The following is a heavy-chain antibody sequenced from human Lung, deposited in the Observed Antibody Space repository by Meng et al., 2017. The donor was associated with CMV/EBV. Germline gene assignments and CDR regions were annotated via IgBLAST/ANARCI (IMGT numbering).Heavy chain of an antibody. CDR3: AREPYDYDSSLDY. CDR2: INSVGSST. CDR1: GFTFSSTW. V-gene: IGHV3-74*01. J-gene: IGHJ4*02. Sequence: SCAASGFTFSSTWMHWVRQAPGKGLVWVSRINSVGSSTLYADSVKGRFTISIDNAKNTLYLQMNSLRSEDTAVYYCAREPYDYDSSLDYWGQGTXVTVSS. D-gene: IGHD3-22*01.